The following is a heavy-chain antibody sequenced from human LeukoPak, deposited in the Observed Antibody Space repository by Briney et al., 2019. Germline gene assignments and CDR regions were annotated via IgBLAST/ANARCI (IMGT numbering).Heavy chain of an antibody. CDR1: GGSFSGYY. J-gene: IGHJ6*02. CDR2: INHSGST. V-gene: IGHV4-34*01. Sequence: SSETLSLTCAVYGGSFSGYYWSWIRQPPGKGLEWIGEINHSGSTNYNPSLKSRVTISVDTSKNQFSLKLSSVTAADTAVYYCARGLEAARPGYYGMDVWGQGTTVTVSS. D-gene: IGHD6-6*01. CDR3: ARGLEAARPGYYGMDV.